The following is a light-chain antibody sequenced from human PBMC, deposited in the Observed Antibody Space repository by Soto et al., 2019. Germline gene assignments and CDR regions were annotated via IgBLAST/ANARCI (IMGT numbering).Light chain of an antibody. CDR1: QNIGSN. V-gene: IGKV3-15*01. J-gene: IGKJ2*01. Sequence: EVVMTQSPAPLSASPGERVILSCRASQNIGSNLAWYQQRPGQAHRLLMYGASTRATETPARFSGSGAATDFTLAVSSLQSEDFAVYCYHRYNNWPPYTFGQGTKLEIK. CDR2: GAS. CDR3: HRYNNWPPYT.